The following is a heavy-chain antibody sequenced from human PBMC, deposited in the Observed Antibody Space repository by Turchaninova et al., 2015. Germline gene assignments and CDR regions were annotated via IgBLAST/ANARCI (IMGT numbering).Heavy chain of an antibody. J-gene: IGHJ6*02. Sequence: QVQLVQSGDAVKKPGSEVKVYCKASGGTFSSYAISWVRQAPGQGLEWMRGIIPIFGTANYAQKFQSRVTITADESTSTAYMELSSLRSEDTAVYYCASGIVVVVAANYYYYGMDVWGQGTTVTVSS. CDR1: GGTFSSYA. CDR2: IIPIFGTA. CDR3: ASGIVVVVAANYYYYGMDV. D-gene: IGHD2-15*01. V-gene: IGHV1-69*01.